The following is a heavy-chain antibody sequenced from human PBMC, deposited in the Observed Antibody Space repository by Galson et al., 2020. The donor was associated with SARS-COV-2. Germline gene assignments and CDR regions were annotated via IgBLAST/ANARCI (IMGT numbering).Heavy chain of an antibody. Sequence: GGSLRLTCAASGLTVSSNYMSWVSQAPGKGLAWVPPIYSGGSTYYADSVKGRFTISRDNYKNTLYLQMNSLRAEDTAVYYCAGGYYDSIRWGQGTLVTVSS. CDR1: GLTVSSNY. V-gene: IGHV3-53*01. D-gene: IGHD3-22*01. CDR2: IYSGGST. CDR3: AGGYYDSIR. J-gene: IGHJ1*01.